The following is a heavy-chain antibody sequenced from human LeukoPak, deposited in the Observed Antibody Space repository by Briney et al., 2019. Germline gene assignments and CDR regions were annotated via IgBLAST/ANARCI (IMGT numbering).Heavy chain of an antibody. CDR3: TRGKGDQGWY. CDR1: GFTFGDYA. Sequence: GGSLRLSCTASGFTFGDYAMSWFRQAPGKGLEWVSFIRTKDYGGTTEYAASAKGRFTMSRDDSKSIAYLQMNSLKTEDTAVYYCTRGKGDQGWYWGQGTLVTVSS. D-gene: IGHD2-2*01. CDR2: IRTKDYGGTT. V-gene: IGHV3-49*03. J-gene: IGHJ4*02.